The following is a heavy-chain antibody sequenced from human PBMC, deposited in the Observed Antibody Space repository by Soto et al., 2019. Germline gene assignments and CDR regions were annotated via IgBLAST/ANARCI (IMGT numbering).Heavy chain of an antibody. D-gene: IGHD3-22*01. CDR3: ANYDSSGYYGNY. V-gene: IGHV3-23*01. J-gene: IGHJ4*02. CDR1: GFTFSSYA. CDR2: ISGSGGST. Sequence: PGGSLRLSCAASGFTFSSYAMGWVRQAPGKGLEWVSAISGSGGSTYYADSVKGRFTISRDNSKNTLYLQMNSLRAEDTAVYYCANYDSSGYYGNYWGQGTLVTVSS.